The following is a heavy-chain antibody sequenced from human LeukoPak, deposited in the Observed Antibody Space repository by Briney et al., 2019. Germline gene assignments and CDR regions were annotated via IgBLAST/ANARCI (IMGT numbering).Heavy chain of an antibody. Sequence: GGSLRLSCAASGFTFSSYWMSWVRQAPGKGLEWVANIKQDGSEKYYVDSVKGRFTISRDNAKNSLYLQMNSLRAEDTAVYYCARVKYYDYVWGSYRFDYWGQGTLVTVSS. CDR2: IKQDGSEK. CDR3: ARVKYYDYVWGSYRFDY. D-gene: IGHD3-16*02. CDR1: GFTFSSYW. V-gene: IGHV3-7*01. J-gene: IGHJ4*02.